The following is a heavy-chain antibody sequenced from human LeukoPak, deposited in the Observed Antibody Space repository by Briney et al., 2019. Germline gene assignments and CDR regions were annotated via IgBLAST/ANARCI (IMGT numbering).Heavy chain of an antibody. Sequence: PSETLSLTCIVSGDSISSYYWSWIRQPAGKGLEWIGRIYSSGSTNYNPSLKSRVTMSVDTSKNQFSLKLSSVTAADTAVYYCARYSSSWTDAFDIWGQGTMVTVSS. CDR2: IYSSGST. D-gene: IGHD6-13*01. CDR1: GDSISSYY. CDR3: ARYSSSWTDAFDI. V-gene: IGHV4-4*07. J-gene: IGHJ3*02.